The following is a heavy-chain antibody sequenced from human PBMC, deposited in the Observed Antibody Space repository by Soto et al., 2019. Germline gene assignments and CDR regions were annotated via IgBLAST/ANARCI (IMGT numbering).Heavy chain of an antibody. CDR3: ARHLSGSHHAYYYGVDV. CDR2: GYYSGST. D-gene: IGHD1-26*01. Sequence: SETLSLTCTVSGGSFSSSSYYWGWIRQPPGKGLEWIGSGYYSGSTYYNPSLKSRVTISVVTSKNQFSLKLSSVTAADTAVYYCARHLSGSHHAYYYGVDVWGRGTPVTVSS. V-gene: IGHV4-39*01. CDR1: GGSFSSSSYY. J-gene: IGHJ6*02.